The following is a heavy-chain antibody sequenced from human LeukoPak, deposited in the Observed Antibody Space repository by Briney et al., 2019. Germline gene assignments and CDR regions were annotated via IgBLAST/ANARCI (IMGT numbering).Heavy chain of an antibody. CDR1: GGSFSGYY. J-gene: IGHJ4*02. D-gene: IGHD1-26*01. V-gene: IGHV4-34*01. CDR3: ARSWPGGNSGQNFDY. CDR2: INHSGST. Sequence: PSETLSLTCAVYGGSFSGYYWSWIRQPPGKGLEWIGEINHSGSTNYNPSLKSRVTISVDTSKNQVSLKLSSVIAADTAVYYCARSWPGGNSGQNFDYWGQGTLVTVSS.